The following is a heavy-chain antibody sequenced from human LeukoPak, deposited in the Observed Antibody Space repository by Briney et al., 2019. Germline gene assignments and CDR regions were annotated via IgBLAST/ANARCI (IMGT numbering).Heavy chain of an antibody. CDR2: IYSGGST. Sequence: PGGSLRLSCAASGFTVSFNYMSWVRQAPGKGLERISVIYSGGSTYYADSVKGRFTISRDDSKNTLYLQMNSLRAEDTAIYYCARAQWRTYSYYYMDVWGKGTTVTVSS. V-gene: IGHV3-53*01. J-gene: IGHJ6*03. CDR1: GFTVSFNY. CDR3: ARAQWRTYSYYYMDV. D-gene: IGHD6-19*01.